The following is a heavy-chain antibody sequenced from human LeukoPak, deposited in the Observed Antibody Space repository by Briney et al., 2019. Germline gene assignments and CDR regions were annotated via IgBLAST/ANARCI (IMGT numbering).Heavy chain of an antibody. J-gene: IGHJ4*02. CDR1: GGTFSSYA. CDR2: IIPIFGTA. D-gene: IGHD2-15*01. V-gene: IGHV1-69*05. Sequence: GASVKVSCKASGGTFSSYAISWVRQAPGQGLEWTGGIIPIFGTANYAQKFQGRVTITTDESTSTAYMELSSLRSEDTAVYYCARDKGYCSGGSCYWFDYWGQGTLVTVSS. CDR3: ARDKGYCSGGSCYWFDY.